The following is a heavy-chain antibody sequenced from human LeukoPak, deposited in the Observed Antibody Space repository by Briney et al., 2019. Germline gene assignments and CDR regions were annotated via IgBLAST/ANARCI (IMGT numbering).Heavy chain of an antibody. CDR3: ARDGGSYGAPFDY. D-gene: IGHD1-26*01. CDR2: ISSNGGST. V-gene: IGHV3-64*01. Sequence: PGGSLRLSCAASGFTFSSYAMHCVRQDPGKGREYVSAISSNGGSTYYANSVKGRFTISRDNSKNTLYLQMGSLRAEDMAVYYCARDGGSYGAPFDYWGQGTLVTVSS. J-gene: IGHJ4*02. CDR1: GFTFSSYA.